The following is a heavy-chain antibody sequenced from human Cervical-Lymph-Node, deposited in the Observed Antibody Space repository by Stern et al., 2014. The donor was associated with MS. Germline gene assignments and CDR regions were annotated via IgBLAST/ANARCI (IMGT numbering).Heavy chain of an antibody. CDR3: ARQTTAWASDV. Sequence: FSIYWNAWVRQMPGKGLEWMGIIYPGDSETRYSPSFQGQVTMSADKSTSTAYLQWSSLNASDTAMYFCARQTTAWASDVWGQGTLVTVSS. CDR2: IYPGDSET. D-gene: IGHD1-14*01. CDR1: FSIYW. V-gene: IGHV5-51*01. J-gene: IGHJ4*02.